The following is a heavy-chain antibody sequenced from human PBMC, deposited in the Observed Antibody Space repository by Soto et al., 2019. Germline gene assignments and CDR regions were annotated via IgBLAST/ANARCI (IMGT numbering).Heavy chain of an antibody. CDR3: ARARGYSYGYVDY. J-gene: IGHJ4*02. D-gene: IGHD5-18*01. CDR2: IYHSGST. Sequence: NPSETLSLTCAVSGGSISSGGYSWSWIRQPPGKGLEWIGYIYHSGSTYYNPSLKSRVTISVDRSKNQFSLKLSSVTAADTAVYYCARARGYSYGYVDYWGQGTLVTVSS. CDR1: GGSISSGGYS. V-gene: IGHV4-30-2*01.